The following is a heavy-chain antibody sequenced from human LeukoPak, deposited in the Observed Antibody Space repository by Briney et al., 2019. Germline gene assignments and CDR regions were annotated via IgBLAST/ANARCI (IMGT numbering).Heavy chain of an antibody. CDR2: IYYSGST. CDR1: GGSISSYY. Sequence: SETLSLTCTVSGGSISSYYWSWIRQPPGKGLEWIGYIYYSGSTNYNPSLKSRVTISVDTSKNQFSLELSSVTAADTAVYYCARLFSDSSSFNYYYGMDVWGQGTTVTVSS. V-gene: IGHV4-59*08. J-gene: IGHJ6*02. D-gene: IGHD6-13*01. CDR3: ARLFSDSSSFNYYYGMDV.